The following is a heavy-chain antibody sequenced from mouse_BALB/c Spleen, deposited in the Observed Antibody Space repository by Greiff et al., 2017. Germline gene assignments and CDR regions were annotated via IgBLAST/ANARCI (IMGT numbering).Heavy chain of an antibody. V-gene: IGHV2-9*02. CDR3: ARGGWPYWYFDV. CDR2: IWAGGST. D-gene: IGHD2-3*01. J-gene: IGHJ1*01. CDR1: GFSLTSYG. Sequence: VKLMESGPGLVAPSQSLSITCTVSGFSLTSYGVHWVRQPPGKGLEWLGVIWAGGSTNYNSALMSRLSISKDNSKSQVFLKMNSLQTDDTAMYYCARGGWPYWYFDVWGAGTTVTVSS.